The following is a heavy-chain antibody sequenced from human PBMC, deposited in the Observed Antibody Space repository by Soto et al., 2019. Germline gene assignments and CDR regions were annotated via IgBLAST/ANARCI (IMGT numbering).Heavy chain of an antibody. CDR3: ARVADCTYSSNCNGRAAFDM. J-gene: IGHJ3*02. CDR2: INRDGSTI. Sequence: EVQLVESGGGLAQPGGSLRLSCAASGFTLSSHWMHWVRQAPGKGLVWVSRINRDGSTINYDDSVRGRYTISRDNAKNTLSLQLNSLRAEDTAVYYCARVADCTYSSNCNGRAAFDMGGQGTMVTVSS. V-gene: IGHV3-74*01. D-gene: IGHD6-13*01. CDR1: GFTLSSHW.